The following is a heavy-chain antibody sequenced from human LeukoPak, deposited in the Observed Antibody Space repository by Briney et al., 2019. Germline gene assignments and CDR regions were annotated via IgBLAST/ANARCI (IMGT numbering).Heavy chain of an antibody. V-gene: IGHV3-23*01. J-gene: IGHJ3*02. CDR1: GFTVSSNF. Sequence: GGSLRLSCAASGFTVSSNFMSWVRQAPGKGLEWVSAISGSGGSTYYADSVKGRFTISRDNSKNTLYLQMNSLRAEDTAVYYCAKEGGYCSSTSCSAFDIWGRGTMVTVSS. D-gene: IGHD2-2*01. CDR3: AKEGGYCSSTSCSAFDI. CDR2: ISGSGGST.